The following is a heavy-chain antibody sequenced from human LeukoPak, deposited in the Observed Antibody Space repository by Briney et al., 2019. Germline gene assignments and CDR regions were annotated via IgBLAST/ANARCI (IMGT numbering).Heavy chain of an antibody. CDR3: TRHTRDYGDYFDAFDL. Sequence: GGSLRLSCAASGFNVSSNYMSWVRPAPGKGLEWVSAIYSGGNTYYADSVKGRFTISRDNSKNTLYLQMNSLRVEDTAVYFCTRHTRDYGDYFDAFDLWGQGTMVTVSS. J-gene: IGHJ3*01. V-gene: IGHV3-53*01. CDR1: GFNVSSNY. CDR2: IYSGGNT. D-gene: IGHD4-17*01.